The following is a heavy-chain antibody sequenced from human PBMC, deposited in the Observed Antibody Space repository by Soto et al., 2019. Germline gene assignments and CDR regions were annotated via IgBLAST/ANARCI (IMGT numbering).Heavy chain of an antibody. J-gene: IGHJ6*02. V-gene: IGHV5-51*01. Sequence: GESLKISCKGSGYSFTSYWIGWVRQMPGKGLEWMGIIYPGDSDTRYSPSFQGQVTISADKSISTAYLQWSSLKAPDTAMYYCARPRDGHKGKNYYGMDVWGQGTTVTVSS. CDR3: ARPRDGHKGKNYYGMDV. CDR2: IYPGDSDT. CDR1: GYSFTSYW.